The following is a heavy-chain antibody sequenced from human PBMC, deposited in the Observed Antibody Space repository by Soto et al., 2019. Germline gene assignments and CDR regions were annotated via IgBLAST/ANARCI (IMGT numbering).Heavy chain of an antibody. CDR2: IWYDGSNK. CDR1: GFTFSSYG. V-gene: IGHV3-33*01. Sequence: GGSLRLSCAASGFTFSSYGMHWVRQAPGKGLEWVAVIWYDGSNKYYADSVKGRFTISRDNSKNTLYLQMNSLRAEDTAVYYCARELTTVTTLDYWGQGTLVTVSS. CDR3: ARELTTVTTLDY. D-gene: IGHD4-17*01. J-gene: IGHJ4*02.